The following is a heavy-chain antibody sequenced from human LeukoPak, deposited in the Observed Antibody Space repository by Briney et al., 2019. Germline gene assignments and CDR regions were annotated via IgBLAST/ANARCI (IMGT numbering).Heavy chain of an antibody. D-gene: IGHD3-22*01. CDR1: GYTFTGYY. V-gene: IGHV1-2*02. J-gene: IGHJ4*02. CDR2: INPNSGGT. Sequence: ASVKVSCKASGYTFTGYYMHWVRQAPGRGLEWMGWINPNSGGTNYAQKFQGRVTMTRDTSISTAYMELSRLRSDDTAVYYCARGDLAYYDSSGYYVTGDYWGQGTLVTVSS. CDR3: ARGDLAYYDSSGYYVTGDY.